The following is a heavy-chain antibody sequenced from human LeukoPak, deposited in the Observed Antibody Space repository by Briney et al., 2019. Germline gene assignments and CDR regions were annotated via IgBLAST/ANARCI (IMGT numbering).Heavy chain of an antibody. CDR3: ASRRSTSTMGFDP. CDR2: INPNSGGT. CDR1: GYTFTGYY. J-gene: IGHJ5*02. D-gene: IGHD2-2*01. V-gene: IGHV1-2*02. Sequence: ASVKVSCKSSGYTFTGYYMHWVRQAPGQGLEWMGWINPNSGGTNYAQKSQGRVTMTRDTSISTAYMELSRLRSDDTAVYYCASRRSTSTMGFDPWGQGTLVTVSS.